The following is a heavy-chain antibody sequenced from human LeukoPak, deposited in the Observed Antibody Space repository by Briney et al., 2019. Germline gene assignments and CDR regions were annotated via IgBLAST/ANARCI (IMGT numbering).Heavy chain of an antibody. CDR2: INPSGGST. V-gene: IGHV1-46*01. J-gene: IGHJ5*02. CDR3: ARDKVRGVIIKAGWFDP. Sequence: ASVKVSCKASGYTFTSYYMHWVRQAPGQGLEWMGIINPSGGSTSYAQKFQGRVTMTRDTSTSTVYMELSSLRSEDTAVYYCARDKVRGVIIKAGWFDPRGQGTLVTVSS. D-gene: IGHD3-10*01. CDR1: GYTFTSYY.